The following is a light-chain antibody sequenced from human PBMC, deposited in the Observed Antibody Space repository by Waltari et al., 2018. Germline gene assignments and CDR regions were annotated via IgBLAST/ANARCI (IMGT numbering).Light chain of an antibody. CDR2: AAS. CDR3: QQSHSIPWT. CDR1: QKLYNY. V-gene: IGKV1-39*01. J-gene: IGKJ1*01. Sequence: DIQMTQSPSSLPASVGDGVTITCRASQKLYNYLSWYLQRPGKAPKLLIYAASRLQSGVPSRFSGSGSETDFTLTISSLQPDDFGTYYCQQSHSIPWTFGQGTRVEVK.